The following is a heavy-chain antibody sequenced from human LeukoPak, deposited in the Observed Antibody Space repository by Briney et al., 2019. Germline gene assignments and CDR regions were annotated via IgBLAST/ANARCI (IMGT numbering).Heavy chain of an antibody. J-gene: IGHJ4*02. V-gene: IGHV3-66*01. CDR2: IYRGGST. Sequence: GGSLRLSCAASGFTVSSNYMSWVRQAPGKGLEWVSVIYRGGSTYYADSVKGRFTISKDNSKNTLYLQMNNLRAEDTAVYYCAMATWVGGLDYWGQGTLVTVSS. D-gene: IGHD1-26*01. CDR1: GFTVSSNY. CDR3: AMATWVGGLDY.